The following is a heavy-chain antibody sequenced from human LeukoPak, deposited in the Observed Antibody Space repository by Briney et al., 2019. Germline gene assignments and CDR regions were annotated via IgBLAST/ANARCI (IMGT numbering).Heavy chain of an antibody. Sequence: SETLSLTCTVSGGSISSSSYYWGWIRQPPGKGLEWIGSIYYSGSTYYNPSLKSRVTISVDTSKNQFSLKLSSVTAADTAVYYCASGPIVVVSKDAFDIWGQGTMVTVSS. CDR1: GGSISSSSYY. V-gene: IGHV4-39*01. D-gene: IGHD2-15*01. CDR3: ASGPIVVVSKDAFDI. CDR2: IYYSGST. J-gene: IGHJ3*02.